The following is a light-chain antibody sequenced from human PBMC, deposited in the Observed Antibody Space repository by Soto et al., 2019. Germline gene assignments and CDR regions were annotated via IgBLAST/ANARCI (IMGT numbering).Light chain of an antibody. CDR1: QGISSY. CDR2: AAS. V-gene: IGKV1-8*01. J-gene: IGKJ1*01. CDR3: QQYNTSPWT. Sequence: AIRMTQSPSSFSASTGDRVTITCRASQGISSYLAWYQQKPGKAPKLLIYAASTLQSGVPSRFSGSGSGTEFTLTISSLQPDDFATYYCQQYNTSPWTFGLGTKVDI.